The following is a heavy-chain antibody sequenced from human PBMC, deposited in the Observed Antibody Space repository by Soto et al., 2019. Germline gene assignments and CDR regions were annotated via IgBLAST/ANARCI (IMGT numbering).Heavy chain of an antibody. V-gene: IGHV1-18*01. D-gene: IGHD3-10*01. Sequence: QVQLVQSGGEVKKPGASVKVSCKASGYTFTNYGISWVRQAPGQGLEWMGWINVYNGNTKYAQKVQGRVTMTTDTSTSTAYLELWRLRSDDTAVYYFPRGVGSGIYYNQYIWFDPWGQGILVTVSS. CDR2: INVYNGNT. J-gene: IGHJ5*02. CDR3: PRGVGSGIYYNQYIWFDP. CDR1: GYTFTNYG.